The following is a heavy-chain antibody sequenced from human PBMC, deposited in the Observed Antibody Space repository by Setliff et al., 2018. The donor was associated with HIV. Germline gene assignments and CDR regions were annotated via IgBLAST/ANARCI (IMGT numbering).Heavy chain of an antibody. CDR2: ISHSGDT. Sequence: TLSLTCAVCGGSFAASPWSWIRQSPGKGLEWIGEISHSGDTKYTPSLKGRLTISIDTSKKQFSLRLKSVTAADAAVYYCATDHVTIAGTRFDFWGQGTPVTVSS. J-gene: IGHJ4*02. CDR1: GGSFAASP. CDR3: ATDHVTIAGTRFDF. D-gene: IGHD6-13*01. V-gene: IGHV4-34*01.